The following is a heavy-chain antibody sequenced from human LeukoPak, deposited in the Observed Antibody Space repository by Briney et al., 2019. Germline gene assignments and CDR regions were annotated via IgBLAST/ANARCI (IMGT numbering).Heavy chain of an antibody. CDR2: IDYSGGSA. CDR1: GFALSSYE. CDR3: VRGLDWGAYDY. V-gene: IGHV3-23*01. Sequence: GGSLRLSCTVSGFALSSYEMSWFRQAPGKGLEWVSSIDYSGGSAYYPDSVKGRFTISRDDSKNTLYLHLSSLRADDTAVYYCVRGLDWGAYDYWGQGTLVTVSS. D-gene: IGHD3-9*01. J-gene: IGHJ4*02.